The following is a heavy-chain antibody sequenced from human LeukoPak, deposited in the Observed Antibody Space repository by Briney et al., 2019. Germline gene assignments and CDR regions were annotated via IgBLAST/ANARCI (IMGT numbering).Heavy chain of an antibody. Sequence: GASVKVSCKASGDTFSNYAINWVRQAPGQGLEWMGGIIPIFGTVNYAQKFQGRVTITADKSTSTAYMELSSLRSEDTAVYYCARTQGRYSSSSWSPFYSYYMDVWGKGTTVTVSS. J-gene: IGHJ6*03. D-gene: IGHD6-6*01. CDR3: ARTQGRYSSSSWSPFYSYYMDV. CDR2: IIPIFGTV. CDR1: GDTFSNYA. V-gene: IGHV1-69*06.